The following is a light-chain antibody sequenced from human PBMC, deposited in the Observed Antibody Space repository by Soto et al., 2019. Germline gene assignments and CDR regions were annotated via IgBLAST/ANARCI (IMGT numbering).Light chain of an antibody. CDR1: SSDVGAYNF. CDR3: SSYTSNTTPYV. V-gene: IGLV2-14*01. J-gene: IGLJ1*01. CDR2: YVT. Sequence: QSVLTQPASVSGSPGQSIAISCTGTSSDVGAYNFVSWYQQHPGKVPKLVIYYVTNRPSGVSDRFSGSKSGNTASLTISGLQAEDEADDYCSSYTSNTTPYVFGTGTKLTVL.